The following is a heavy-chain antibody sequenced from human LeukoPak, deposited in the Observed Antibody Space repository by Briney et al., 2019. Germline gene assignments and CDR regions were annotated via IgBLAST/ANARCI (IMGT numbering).Heavy chain of an antibody. CDR1: GGSFSGYY. D-gene: IGHD6-13*01. Sequence: LETLSLTCAVYGGSFSGYYWSWIRQPPGKGLEWIGEINHSGSTNYNPSLKSRVTISVDTSKNQFSLKLSSVTAADTAVYYCARRIAAGSHIDYWGQGTLVTVSS. J-gene: IGHJ4*02. CDR2: INHSGST. CDR3: ARRIAAGSHIDY. V-gene: IGHV4-34*01.